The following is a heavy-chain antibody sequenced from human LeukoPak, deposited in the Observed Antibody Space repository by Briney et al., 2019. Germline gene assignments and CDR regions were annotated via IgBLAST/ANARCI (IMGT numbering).Heavy chain of an antibody. Sequence: PSETLSLTCTVSGGSISSGGYYWSWIRQHPGKGLEWIGYIYYSGSTYYNPSLKSRVTMSVDTSKNQFSLKLGSVTAADTAVYYCGRAYGGNPLWFDYWGQGTLVTVSS. D-gene: IGHD4-23*01. J-gene: IGHJ4*02. V-gene: IGHV4-31*03. CDR3: GRAYGGNPLWFDY. CDR1: GGSISSGGYY. CDR2: IYYSGST.